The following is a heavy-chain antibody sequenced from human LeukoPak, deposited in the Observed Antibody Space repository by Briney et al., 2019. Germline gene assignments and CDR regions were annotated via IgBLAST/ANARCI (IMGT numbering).Heavy chain of an antibody. CDR1: GGSFSGYY. V-gene: IGHV4-34*01. D-gene: IGHD3-3*01. Sequence: PSETLSLTCAVYGGSFSGYYWSWIRQPPGKGLEWIGEINHSGSTNYNPSLKSRVTISVDTSKNQFSLKLSSVTAADTAVYYCARMRPGFWSGYYRYYYMDVWGKGTTVTVSS. CDR2: INHSGST. CDR3: ARMRPGFWSGYYRYYYMDV. J-gene: IGHJ6*03.